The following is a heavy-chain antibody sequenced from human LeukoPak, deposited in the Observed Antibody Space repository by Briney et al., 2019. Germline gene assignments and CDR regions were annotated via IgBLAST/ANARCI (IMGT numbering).Heavy chain of an antibody. CDR3: AKDRGDYYDSSGYYSGGFDI. D-gene: IGHD3-22*01. CDR1: GXTFSSYG. V-gene: IGHV3-30*18. Sequence: PGGSLRLSCAASGXTFSSYGMHWVRQAPGKGLEWVAVISYDGSNKYYADSVKGRFTISRDNSKNTLYLQMNSLRAEDTAVYYCAKDRGDYYDSSGYYSGGFDIWGQGTMVTVSS. J-gene: IGHJ3*02. CDR2: ISYDGSNK.